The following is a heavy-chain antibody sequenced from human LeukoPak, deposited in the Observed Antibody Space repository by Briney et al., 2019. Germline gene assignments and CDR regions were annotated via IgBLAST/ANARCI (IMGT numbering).Heavy chain of an antibody. CDR2: IYSGGST. J-gene: IGHJ6*02. D-gene: IGHD1-26*01. CDR3: ARAPELRPYYYYGMDV. V-gene: IGHV3-53*01. Sequence: GGSLRLSCAASGFTFSSYWMSWVRQAPGKGLEWVSVIYSGGSTYYADSVKGRFTISRDNSKNTLYLQMNGLRAEDTAVYYCARAPELRPYYYYGMDVWGQGTTVTVSS. CDR1: GFTFSSYW.